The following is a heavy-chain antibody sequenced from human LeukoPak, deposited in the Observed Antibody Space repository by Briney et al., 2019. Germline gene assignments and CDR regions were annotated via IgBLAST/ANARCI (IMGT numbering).Heavy chain of an antibody. D-gene: IGHD2-21*02. V-gene: IGHV3-30-3*01. CDR2: ISYDGSNK. CDR3: AKDIYCGGDCYIRAGDS. Sequence: GGSLRLSCAASRFTFSSYAMHWVRQAPGKGLEWVAVISYDGSNKYYADSVKGRFTISRDNSQNTLYLQMNSLRAEDTAIYYCAKDIYCGGDCYIRAGDSWGQGTLVTVSS. J-gene: IGHJ4*02. CDR1: RFTFSSYA.